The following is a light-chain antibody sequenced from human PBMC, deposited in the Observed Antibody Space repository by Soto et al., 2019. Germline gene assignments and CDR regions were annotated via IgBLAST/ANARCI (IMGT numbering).Light chain of an antibody. Sequence: SYELTQPPSVSVSPGQTASITCSGDKLGDKYACWYQQKPGQSPVLVIYQDSKRPSGIPEAFSGSNSGNTATLTISGTQAMDEADYYCQAWDSSTVVFGGGTKLTVL. V-gene: IGLV3-1*01. CDR2: QDS. CDR3: QAWDSSTVV. CDR1: KLGDKY. J-gene: IGLJ2*01.